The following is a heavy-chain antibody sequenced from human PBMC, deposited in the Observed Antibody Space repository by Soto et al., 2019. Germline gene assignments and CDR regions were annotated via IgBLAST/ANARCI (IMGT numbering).Heavy chain of an antibody. CDR1: GYTFINYY. CDR2: IDPSDGRT. D-gene: IGHD6-13*01. J-gene: IGHJ4*01. Sequence: GASVKVSCKASGYTFINYYMYWVRQAPGQGLEWMGIIDPSDGRTSHAQKFQGRVTMTRDTSTSTIYMELSSLRSEDTAMYYCARGGLGTERYHSDYWGHGTLVTVSS. CDR3: ARGGLGTERYHSDY. V-gene: IGHV1-46*01.